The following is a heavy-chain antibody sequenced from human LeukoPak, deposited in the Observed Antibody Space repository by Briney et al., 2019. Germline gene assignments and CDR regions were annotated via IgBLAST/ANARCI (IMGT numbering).Heavy chain of an antibody. Sequence: ASVKVSCKASGYTFTSYYIHWVRQAPGQGLEWMGIINPRGGITSYAQKFQGRVTMTRDTSISTAYMELSRLRSDDTAVYYCARDPRSRYCSGGSCPYFDYWGQGTLVTVSS. D-gene: IGHD2-15*01. CDR1: GYTFTSYY. CDR2: INPRGGIT. CDR3: ARDPRSRYCSGGSCPYFDY. J-gene: IGHJ4*02. V-gene: IGHV1-46*01.